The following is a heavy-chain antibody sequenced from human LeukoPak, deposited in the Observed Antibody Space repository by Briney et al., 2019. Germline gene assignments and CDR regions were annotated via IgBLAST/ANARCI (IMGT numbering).Heavy chain of an antibody. V-gene: IGHV3-23*01. D-gene: IGHD4-11*01. Sequence: GGSLRLSCAASGFTFSSYAMSWVRQAPGKGLEWVSAISGSGGSTYYADSVKGRFTISRDNSKNTLYLQMNSLRAEDTAVYYCARNTVLYSTTFDYWCQGTLVTVSS. CDR3: ARNTVLYSTTFDY. CDR2: ISGSGGST. J-gene: IGHJ4*02. CDR1: GFTFSSYA.